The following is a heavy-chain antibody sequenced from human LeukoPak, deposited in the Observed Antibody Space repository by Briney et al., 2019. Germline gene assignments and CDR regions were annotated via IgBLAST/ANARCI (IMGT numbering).Heavy chain of an antibody. J-gene: IGHJ4*02. CDR1: DGSISDYY. D-gene: IGHD1-14*01. V-gene: IGHV4-59*08. CDR3: ARQPYNGGAYYFDY. CDR2: IFYTGST. Sequence: SETLSLTCAVSDGSISDYYWSWIRQPPGKGLEWIGYIFYTGSTNYNPSLKSRVTILVDVSRNQFSLELTSVTAADTAVYYCARQPYNGGAYYFDYWGQGTLVTVSS.